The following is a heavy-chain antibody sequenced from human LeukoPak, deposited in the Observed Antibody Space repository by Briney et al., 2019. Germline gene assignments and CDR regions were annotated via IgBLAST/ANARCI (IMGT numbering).Heavy chain of an antibody. V-gene: IGHV4-39*01. CDR3: ASQDYDFWSGQHDY. CDR1: GGSISSSSYY. CDR2: IYYSGST. Sequence: SETLSLTCTVSGGSISSSSYYWGWIRQPPGKGREWIGSIYYSGSTYYNPSLKSRVTISVDTSKNQFSLKLSSVTAADTAVYYCASQDYDFWSGQHDYWGQGTLVTVSS. D-gene: IGHD3-3*01. J-gene: IGHJ4*02.